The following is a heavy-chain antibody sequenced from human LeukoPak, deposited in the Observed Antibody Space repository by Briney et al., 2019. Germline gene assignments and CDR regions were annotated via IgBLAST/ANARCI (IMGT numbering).Heavy chain of an antibody. Sequence: PSETLSLTWAVYGGSFSGYYWSWIRQPPEKGLEWIGEINHSGSTNYNPSLKSRVTISVDASKNQFSLKLSSVTAADTAVYYCARTDFWSGSHFDYWGQGTLVTVSS. V-gene: IGHV4-34*01. D-gene: IGHD3-3*01. CDR1: GGSFSGYY. J-gene: IGHJ4*02. CDR3: ARTDFWSGSHFDY. CDR2: INHSGST.